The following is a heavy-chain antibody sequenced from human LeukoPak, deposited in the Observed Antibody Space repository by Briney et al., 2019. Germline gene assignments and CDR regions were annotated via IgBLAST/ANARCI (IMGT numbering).Heavy chain of an antibody. CDR2: IHQSGST. V-gene: IGHV4-4*02. Sequence: ASETLSLTCAVSGGSISSSNWWSWVRQPPGKGLEWIGSIHQSGSTYYNPSLKNRVTISVDTSKNQFSLKLSPVTAADTAVYYCARGRTNPQFDYWGQGTLVTVSS. CDR1: GGSISSSNW. CDR3: ARGRTNPQFDY. J-gene: IGHJ4*02. D-gene: IGHD1-14*01.